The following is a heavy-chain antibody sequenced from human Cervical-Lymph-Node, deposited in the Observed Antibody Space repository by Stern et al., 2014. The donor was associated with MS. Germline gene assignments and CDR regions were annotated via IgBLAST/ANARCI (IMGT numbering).Heavy chain of an antibody. D-gene: IGHD1-1*01. CDR3: AKKSVGTTGTTTAFDY. J-gene: IGHJ4*02. Sequence: VQLVESGGGVVQPGTSLRLSCAVSGFTFSNYGMHWVRQAPGKGLEWVAVISYDADAKFYAASGKGRFTISRDTPKNTMYLQLNSLKVEDTAVYFCAKKSVGTTGTTTAFDYWGQGTLVTVSS. CDR2: ISYDADAK. V-gene: IGHV3-30*18. CDR1: GFTFSNYG.